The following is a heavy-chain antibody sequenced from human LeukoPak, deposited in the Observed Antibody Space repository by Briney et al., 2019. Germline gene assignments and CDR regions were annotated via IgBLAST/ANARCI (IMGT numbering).Heavy chain of an antibody. CDR1: GYTLTSYG. V-gene: IGHV1-18*01. CDR3: ARDSSSSSWYSPFDY. Sequence: ASVKVSCKASGYTLTSYGISWVRQAPGQGLEWMGWISAYNGNTNYAQKLQGRVTMTTDTSTSTAYMELWSLRSDDTAVYYCARDSSSSSWYSPFDYWGQGTLVTVSS. J-gene: IGHJ4*02. CDR2: ISAYNGNT. D-gene: IGHD6-13*01.